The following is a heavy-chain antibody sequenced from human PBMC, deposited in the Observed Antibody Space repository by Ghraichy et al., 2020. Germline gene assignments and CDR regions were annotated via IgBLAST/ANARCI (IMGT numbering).Heavy chain of an antibody. J-gene: IGHJ3*02. V-gene: IGHV4-28*01. CDR2: IYYSGST. D-gene: IGHD3-16*01. Sequence: SQTLSLTCAVSGYSITTNNWWAWIRQPPGKGLEWIGYIYYSGSTHYNPSLTSRVTMSVDPSKNQFSLKLTSVTAEDTAVYFCSRHEGGSYARAFDIWGPGTMVTVSS. CDR1: GYSITTNNW. CDR3: SRHEGGSYARAFDI.